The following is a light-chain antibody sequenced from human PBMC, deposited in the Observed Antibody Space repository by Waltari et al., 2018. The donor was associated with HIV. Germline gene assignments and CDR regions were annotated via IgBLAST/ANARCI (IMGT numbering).Light chain of an antibody. V-gene: IGLV1-47*01. CDR1: SSNIGTNY. CDR3: AAWDDSLSGWV. Sequence: QSVLTQPPSASGTPGQRVTISCSGSSSNIGTNYVYWYHQLPGTAPKILIYRNNQRPSGVPDRFSGSKSGTSASLAISGLRSEDEAYYYCAAWDDSLSGWVFGGGTKLTVL. J-gene: IGLJ3*02. CDR2: RNN.